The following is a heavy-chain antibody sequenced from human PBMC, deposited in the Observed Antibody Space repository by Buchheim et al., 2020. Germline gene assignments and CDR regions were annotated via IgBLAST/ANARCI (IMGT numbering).Heavy chain of an antibody. V-gene: IGHV3-23*01. CDR3: AKSGPAMDMHYFDY. J-gene: IGHJ4*02. Sequence: EVQLLESGGGLVQPGGSLRLSCAASGFTFSNHAMTWVRQAPGKGLEWVSGLRHSGDNPYYADSVKGRLPISRDNSKKTLYLQMNSLRAEDTAVYYCAKSGPAMDMHYFDYWGQGTL. D-gene: IGHD2-2*03. CDR1: GFTFSNHA. CDR2: LRHSGDNP.